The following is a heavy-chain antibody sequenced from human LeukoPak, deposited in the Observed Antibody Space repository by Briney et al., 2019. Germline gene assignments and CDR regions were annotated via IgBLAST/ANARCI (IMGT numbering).Heavy chain of an antibody. Sequence: ASVEVSCKASGYTFTSYDINWVRQATGQGLEWMGWMNPNSGNTGYAQKFQGRVTITRNTSISTAYMELSSLRSEDTAVYYCARYYKYYYYYYMDVWGKGTTVTVSS. CDR2: MNPNSGNT. CDR3: ARYYKYYYYYYMDV. D-gene: IGHD3-10*01. V-gene: IGHV1-8*03. CDR1: GYTFTSYD. J-gene: IGHJ6*03.